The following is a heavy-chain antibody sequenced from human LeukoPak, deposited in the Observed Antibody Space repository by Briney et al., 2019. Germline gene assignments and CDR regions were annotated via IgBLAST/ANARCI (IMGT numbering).Heavy chain of an antibody. D-gene: IGHD3-10*01. Sequence: SETLSLTCTVSDGSISIYYWSWIRQPPGKGLEWIGYVYSSGNTNYSPSLKGRAIISADTSKNLFSLKLTSVTAADTAVYYCVRDRELTYWGQGILVTVSS. CDR3: VRDRELTY. V-gene: IGHV4-4*08. CDR2: VYSSGNT. J-gene: IGHJ4*02. CDR1: DGSISIYY.